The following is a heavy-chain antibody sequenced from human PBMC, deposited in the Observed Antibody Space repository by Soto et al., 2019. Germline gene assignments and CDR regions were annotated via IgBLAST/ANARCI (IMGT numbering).Heavy chain of an antibody. Sequence: GGSLRLSCAASGFTFSSYAMSWVRQAPGKGLEWVPAIRGSGGSKYYADPVKGRFTISRDNSKNTLYLQMNSLRAEDTAVDYCAKDGDWGITFGGVIDARLAGYFELWGRGTLVTVSS. CDR1: GFTFSSYA. D-gene: IGHD3-16*02. J-gene: IGHJ2*01. CDR3: AKDGDWGITFGGVIDARLAGYFEL. V-gene: IGHV3-23*01. CDR2: IRGSGGSK.